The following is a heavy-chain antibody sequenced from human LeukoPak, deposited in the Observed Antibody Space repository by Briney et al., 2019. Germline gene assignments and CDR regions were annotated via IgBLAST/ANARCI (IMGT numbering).Heavy chain of an antibody. Sequence: GGSLRLSCAASGFTFSSYSMNWVRQAPGKGLEWVSSISSVGSYIYYADSVKGRFTISRDNAKNSLYLQMNSLRAEDTAVYYCAIVYYYDSSGYYPNDAFDIWGQGTVVTVSS. J-gene: IGHJ3*02. CDR2: ISSVGSYI. V-gene: IGHV3-21*01. CDR3: AIVYYYDSSGYYPNDAFDI. D-gene: IGHD3-22*01. CDR1: GFTFSSYS.